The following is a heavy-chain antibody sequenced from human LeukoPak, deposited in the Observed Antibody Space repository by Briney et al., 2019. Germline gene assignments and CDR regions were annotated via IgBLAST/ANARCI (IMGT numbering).Heavy chain of an antibody. V-gene: IGHV4-39*07. CDR3: ARAFQDHDSGYDYFDY. Sequence: PSETLSLTCTVSGGSISSSSYYWGWIRQTPGKGLEWIGSIYYSGSTNYNPSLKSRVTISVDTSKNQFSLKLSSVTAADTAVYYCARAFQDHDSGYDYFDYWGQGTLVTVSS. CDR2: IYYSGST. J-gene: IGHJ4*02. D-gene: IGHD5-12*01. CDR1: GGSISSSSYY.